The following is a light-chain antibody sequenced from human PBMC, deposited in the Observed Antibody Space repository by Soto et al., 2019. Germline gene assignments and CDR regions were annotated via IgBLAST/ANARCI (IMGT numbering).Light chain of an antibody. Sequence: EMVMTQSPATLSVSPGERATLSCRASQSVSNNLAWYQQKPGQAPRLLIYGASTRATGIPARFSGSGSGTEFTRTISSLQSEDFAVYYCHQYNNWPPTFGQGTKVEIK. CDR1: QSVSNN. CDR2: GAS. CDR3: HQYNNWPPT. J-gene: IGKJ1*01. V-gene: IGKV3-15*01.